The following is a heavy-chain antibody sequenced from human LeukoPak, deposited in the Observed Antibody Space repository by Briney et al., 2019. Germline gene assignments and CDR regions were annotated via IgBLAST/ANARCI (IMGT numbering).Heavy chain of an antibody. Sequence: ASVKVSCKASGYTFTSYDINWVRQATGQGLEWMGWMNPNSGNTGYAQKFQGRVTMTRNTSISTAYMELSSLRSEDTAVYYCARQEWELLAPGEFVFDYWGQGTLVTVSS. J-gene: IGHJ4*02. V-gene: IGHV1-8*01. D-gene: IGHD1-26*01. CDR2: MNPNSGNT. CDR3: ARQEWELLAPGEFVFDY. CDR1: GYTFTSYD.